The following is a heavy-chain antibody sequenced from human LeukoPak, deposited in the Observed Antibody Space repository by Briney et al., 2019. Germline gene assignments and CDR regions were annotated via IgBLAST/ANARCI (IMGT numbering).Heavy chain of an antibody. Sequence: ASVKVSCKGSGYNFDRYGVNWVRQAPGQGLEWVGWISAYNGNTNYAQKLQGRVTVTTDTSTSTAYMELRSLRSDDTAVYYSAREAAGTGDGGYWGQGTLVTVSS. J-gene: IGHJ4*02. D-gene: IGHD6-13*01. CDR3: AREAAGTGDGGY. CDR1: GYNFDRYG. V-gene: IGHV1-18*04. CDR2: ISAYNGNT.